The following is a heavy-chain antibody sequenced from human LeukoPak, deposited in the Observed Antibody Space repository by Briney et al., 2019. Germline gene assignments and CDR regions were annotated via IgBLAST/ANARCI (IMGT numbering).Heavy chain of an antibody. CDR3: VSPVFINF. CDR1: GFTFSSFA. D-gene: IGHD1-14*01. Sequence: PGGSLRLSCAASGFTFSSFAMSWVRQAPGKGLEWVSAISAVGGSTYYTDSVKGRFSISRDNSKNTLYLQMNSLRPEDTAVYYCVSPVFINFWGQGTLVTVSS. CDR2: ISAVGGST. J-gene: IGHJ4*01. V-gene: IGHV3-23*01.